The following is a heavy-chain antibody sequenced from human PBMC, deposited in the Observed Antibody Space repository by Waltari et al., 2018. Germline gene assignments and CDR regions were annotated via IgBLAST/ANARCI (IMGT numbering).Heavy chain of an antibody. CDR2: IKPDGSEQ. CDR1: GFTFRNYW. V-gene: IGHV3-7*04. J-gene: IGHJ4*02. Sequence: EVQLVESGGGLVQPGGSLRLSCAASGFTFRNYWMSWVRQGPGKGLEWVANIKPDGSEQYYVDSVKGRFTISRDNAKNSLHLQMNSLRADDTAVYYCARAPDDYWSQGTLVTVSS. CDR3: ARAPDDY.